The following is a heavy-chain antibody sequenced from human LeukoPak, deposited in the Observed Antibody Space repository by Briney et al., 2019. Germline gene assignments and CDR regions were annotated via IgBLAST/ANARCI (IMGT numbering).Heavy chain of an antibody. Sequence: SVKVSCKASGGTFSSYAISWVRQAPGQGLEWMGGIIPIFGTANYAQKSQGRVTITADESTSTAYMELSSLRSEDTAVYYCARDPPVGVVPAAQDYWGQGTLVTVSS. CDR3: ARDPPVGVVPAAQDY. D-gene: IGHD2-2*01. V-gene: IGHV1-69*13. CDR2: IIPIFGTA. J-gene: IGHJ4*02. CDR1: GGTFSSYA.